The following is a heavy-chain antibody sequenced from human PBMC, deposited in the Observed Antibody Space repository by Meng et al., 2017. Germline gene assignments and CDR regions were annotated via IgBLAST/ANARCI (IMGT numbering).Heavy chain of an antibody. CDR1: GVTFMRNY. J-gene: IGHJ4*02. CDR2: IYSASST. D-gene: IGHD1-26*01. Sequence: VRVVEAGGGLVQPGGSLSLSCEASGVTFMRNYMSGVRQAPGKGVELISVIYSASSTYYADSVKGRFTISRDNSEYMLYLKMNSLRAEDTAVYYCARGGSYYSYWGQGTLVTVSS. V-gene: IGHV3-53*01. CDR3: ARGGSYYSY.